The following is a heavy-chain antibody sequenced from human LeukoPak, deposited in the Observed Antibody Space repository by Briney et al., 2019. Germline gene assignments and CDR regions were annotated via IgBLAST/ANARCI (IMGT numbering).Heavy chain of an antibody. Sequence: SQTLSLTCTVSGGSISSGSYYWSWIRQPAGKGLEWIGRIYTSGRTNYIPSLKSRVTISLDTSNKQFSLKLSSVTAADTAVYYCAREYYDFWSGPFDYWGQGTLVTVSS. J-gene: IGHJ4*02. V-gene: IGHV4-61*02. D-gene: IGHD3-3*01. CDR1: GGSISSGSYY. CDR3: AREYYDFWSGPFDY. CDR2: IYTSGRT.